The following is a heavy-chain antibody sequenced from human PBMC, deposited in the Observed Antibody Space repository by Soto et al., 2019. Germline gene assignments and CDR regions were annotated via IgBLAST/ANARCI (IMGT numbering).Heavy chain of an antibody. J-gene: IGHJ3*02. D-gene: IGHD2-2*02. CDR3: AREIYTSTSFDVFSM. V-gene: IGHV5-51*01. CDR2: IYPGDSDT. CDR1: GYRFATYW. Sequence: PGESLKISCTGSGYRFATYWIGWVRQMPGKGLEWMGIIYPGDSDTRYNPSFQGQVTISADKSINTAYLQWSSLKASDTAMYYCAREIYTSTSFDVFSMWGQGTMVTVSS.